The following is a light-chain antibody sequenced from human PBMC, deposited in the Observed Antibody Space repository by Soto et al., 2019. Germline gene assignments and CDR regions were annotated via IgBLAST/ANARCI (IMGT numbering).Light chain of an antibody. CDR2: DAS. V-gene: IGKV3-11*01. J-gene: IGKJ5*01. CDR1: QSVSSY. Sequence: EILLTQSPTTLALSPGERATHSRRASQSVSSYLAWYQQKPGQAPRLLIYDASNRATGIPARFSGSGSGTDFTLTISSLEPEDFAVYYCQQRSNWPITFGQGTRLEIK. CDR3: QQRSNWPIT.